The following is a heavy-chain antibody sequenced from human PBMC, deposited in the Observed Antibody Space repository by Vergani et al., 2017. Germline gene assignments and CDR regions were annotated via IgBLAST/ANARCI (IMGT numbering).Heavy chain of an antibody. J-gene: IGHJ1*01. D-gene: IGHD3-3*01. CDR1: GFTFSNAW. CDR3: TTVYYDFWSGYYFSIQH. V-gene: IGHV3-15*07. Sequence: EVQLVESGGGLVKPGGSLRLSCAASGFTFSNAWMNWVRQAPGKGLEWVGRIKSKTDGGTTDYAEPVKGKFTISRDDAKNTLYLQMNSLKTEDTAVYYCTTVYYDFWSGYYFSIQHWGQGTLVTVSS. CDR2: IKSKTDGGTT.